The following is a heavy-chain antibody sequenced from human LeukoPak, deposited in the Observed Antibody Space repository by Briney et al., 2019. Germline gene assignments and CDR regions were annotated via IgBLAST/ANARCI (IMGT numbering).Heavy chain of an antibody. V-gene: IGHV3-23*01. D-gene: IGHD3-22*01. CDR3: AKDANYYDSSGYLIPFDY. CDR2: ISGNGHQT. Sequence: PGGSRRLSCSASGFTFSRFAMTWVRHLPGRGLEWVSSISGNGHQTYYADSVKGRFSVSRDNSKNILYLQMDSLRADDSALYYCAKDANYYDSSGYLIPFDYWGQGTLVTASS. J-gene: IGHJ4*02. CDR1: GFTFSRFA.